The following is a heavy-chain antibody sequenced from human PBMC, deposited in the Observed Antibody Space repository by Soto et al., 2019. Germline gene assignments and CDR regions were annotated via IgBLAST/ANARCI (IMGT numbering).Heavy chain of an antibody. CDR2: IYYSGST. D-gene: IGHD3-9*01. CDR1: GGSISSSSYY. Sequence: QLQLQESGPGLVKPSETLSLTCTVSGGSISSSSYYWDWIRQPPGKGLEWIGSIYYSGSTYYNPSLKSRVTMSLDTSKNQFSLKLGSVTAADTAVYYCARRLRYFDWSGAFDPWGQGTLVTVSS. V-gene: IGHV4-39*01. J-gene: IGHJ5*02. CDR3: ARRLRYFDWSGAFDP.